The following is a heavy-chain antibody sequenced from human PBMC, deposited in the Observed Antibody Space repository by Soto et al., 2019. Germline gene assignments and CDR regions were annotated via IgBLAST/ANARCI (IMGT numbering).Heavy chain of an antibody. CDR2: ISKDGMNK. V-gene: IGHV3-30*04. CDR1: GVSFSSYA. CDR3: ARHMCSSDYFIKWFEP. D-gene: IGHD4-17*01. Sequence: QVRLVESGGGVVQPGRSLRLSCTASGVSFSSYAMYWFRQPPGKGLEWVAVISKDGMNKNYADSVKGRVTVSRDNANYSLDLLLISLRGEDTAMYHCARHMCSSDYFIKWFEPWGQGTLITVSS. J-gene: IGHJ5*02.